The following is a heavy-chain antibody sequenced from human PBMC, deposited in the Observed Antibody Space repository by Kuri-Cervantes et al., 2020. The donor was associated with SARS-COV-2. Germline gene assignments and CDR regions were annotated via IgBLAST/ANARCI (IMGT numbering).Heavy chain of an antibody. Sequence: SETLSLTCTVSGGSISSSSYYWGWIRQPPGKGLEWIGYIYYSGSTNYNPSLKSRVTISVDTSKNQFSLKLSSVTAADTAVYYCARGQNYDILTGYYNVRDYYYMDVWGKGTTVTVSS. CDR2: IYYSGST. J-gene: IGHJ6*03. CDR1: GGSISSSSYY. V-gene: IGHV4-61*05. D-gene: IGHD3-9*01. CDR3: ARGQNYDILTGYYNVRDYYYMDV.